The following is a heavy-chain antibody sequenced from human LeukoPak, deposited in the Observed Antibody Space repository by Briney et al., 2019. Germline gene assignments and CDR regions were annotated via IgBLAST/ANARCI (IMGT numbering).Heavy chain of an antibody. D-gene: IGHD3-10*01. J-gene: IGHJ5*02. CDR2: IYHSGST. CDR3: ARYAMVRGVIRFDP. Sequence: PSETLSLTCAVSGGSISSSNWWSWVRQPPGKGLERIGEIYHSGSTNYNPSLKSRVTISVDKSKNQFSLKLSSVTAADTAVYYCARYAMVRGVIRFDPWGQGTLVTVSS. CDR1: GGSISSSNW. V-gene: IGHV4-4*02.